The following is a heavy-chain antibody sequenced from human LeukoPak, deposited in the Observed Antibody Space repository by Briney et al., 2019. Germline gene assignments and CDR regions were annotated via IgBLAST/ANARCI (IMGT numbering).Heavy chain of an antibody. CDR1: GSSISNYY. CDR2: IYYSGNT. D-gene: IGHD5-18*01. Sequence: SETLSLTCTVSGSSISNYYWGWIRQAPGKGLEWIGSIYYSGNTYYNSSLKSRVTISVDTSKNQFSLKLSSVTAADTAVYYCARGQKYRSGYTVTELGSGYFDYWGQGTLVTVSS. J-gene: IGHJ4*02. CDR3: ARGQKYRSGYTVTELGSGYFDY. V-gene: IGHV4-39*07.